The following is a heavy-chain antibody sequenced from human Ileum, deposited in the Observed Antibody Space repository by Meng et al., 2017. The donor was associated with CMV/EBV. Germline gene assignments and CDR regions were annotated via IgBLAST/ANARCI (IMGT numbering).Heavy chain of an antibody. J-gene: IGHJ4*02. CDR2: ISGSSNTI. Sequence: GESLKISCATSGFIMRDYYLAWIRQAPGKGLEWISYISGSSNTIYYEDSVKGRFTTSRDNAMRSLYLQMTSLTAEDTAVYYCVRAEYGDYGGYWGQGTLVTVSS. V-gene: IGHV3-11*01. D-gene: IGHD4-17*01. CDR3: VRAEYGDYGGY. CDR1: GFIMRDYY.